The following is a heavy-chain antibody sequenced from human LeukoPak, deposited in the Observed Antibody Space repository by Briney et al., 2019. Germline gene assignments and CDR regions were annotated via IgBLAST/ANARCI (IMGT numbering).Heavy chain of an antibody. Sequence: ASVNVSYKASGGTFSSYAISWVRQAPGQGLEWMGGIIPIFGTANYAQKFQGRVTITADESTSTAYMELSSLRSEDTAVYYCAREGPYCSSTSCNYYFDYWGQGTLVTVSS. J-gene: IGHJ4*02. V-gene: IGHV1-69*13. CDR2: IIPIFGTA. CDR1: GGTFSSYA. D-gene: IGHD2-2*01. CDR3: AREGPYCSSTSCNYYFDY.